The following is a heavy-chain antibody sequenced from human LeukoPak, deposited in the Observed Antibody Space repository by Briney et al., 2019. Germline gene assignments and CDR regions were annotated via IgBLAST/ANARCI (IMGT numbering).Heavy chain of an antibody. CDR3: ARGKDCSSTSCYGGYYFDY. J-gene: IGHJ4*02. CDR1: GGSISSSSYY. CDR2: INHSGST. Sequence: SETLSLTCTVSGGSISSSSYYWGWIRQPPGKGLEWIGEINHSGSTNYNPSLKSRVTISVDTSKNQFSLKLSSVTAADTAVYYCARGKDCSSTSCYGGYYFDYWGQGTLVTVSS. D-gene: IGHD2-2*01. V-gene: IGHV4-39*07.